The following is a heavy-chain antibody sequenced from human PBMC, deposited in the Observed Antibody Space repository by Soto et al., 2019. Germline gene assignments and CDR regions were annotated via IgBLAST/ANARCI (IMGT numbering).Heavy chain of an antibody. CDR2: ISGYNGNT. J-gene: IGHJ4*02. D-gene: IGHD3-16*02. CDR1: GYTFSSYG. V-gene: IGHV1-18*01. Sequence: QVQLVQSGAEVKTPGASVKVSCKASGYTFSSYGISWVRQAPGQGLEWMGWISGYNGNTNYAKKFQDRVTLTTDTSTNTAYMELRSLRSDDTAVYYCARDLVIQTTTGGVDFWGQGTLVTVSS. CDR3: ARDLVIQTTTGGVDF.